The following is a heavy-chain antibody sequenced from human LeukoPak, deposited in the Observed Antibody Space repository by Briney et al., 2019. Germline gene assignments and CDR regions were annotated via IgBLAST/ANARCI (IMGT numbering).Heavy chain of an antibody. Sequence: PGGSLRLSCAASGFTFSSYAMHWVRQAPGKGLEWVAVISYDGSNKYYADSVKGRFTISRDNSKNTLYLQMNSLRAEDAAVYYCARAHVEYQLLTNYYYYGMDVWGKGTTVTVSS. J-gene: IGHJ6*04. V-gene: IGHV3-30*14. D-gene: IGHD2-2*01. CDR1: GFTFSSYA. CDR3: ARAHVEYQLLTNYYYYGMDV. CDR2: ISYDGSNK.